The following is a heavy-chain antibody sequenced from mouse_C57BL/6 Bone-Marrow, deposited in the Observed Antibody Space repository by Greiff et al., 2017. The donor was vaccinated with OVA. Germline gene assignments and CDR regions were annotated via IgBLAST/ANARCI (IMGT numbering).Heavy chain of an antibody. CDR2: ISSGGSYT. Sequence: EVQRVESGGDLVKPGGSLKLSCAASGFTFSSYGMSWVRQTPDKRLEWVATISSGGSYTYYPDSVKGRFTISRDNAKNTLYLQMSSLKSEDTAMYYCARHYYSNYDAMDYWGQGTSVTVSS. CDR1: GFTFSSYG. V-gene: IGHV5-6*01. D-gene: IGHD2-5*01. CDR3: ARHYYSNYDAMDY. J-gene: IGHJ4*01.